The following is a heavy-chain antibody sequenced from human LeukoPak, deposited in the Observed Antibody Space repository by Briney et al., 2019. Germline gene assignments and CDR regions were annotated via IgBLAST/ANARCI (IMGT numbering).Heavy chain of an antibody. V-gene: IGHV3-23*01. CDR2: ISGSGGST. CDR1: GFTFSSYA. D-gene: IGHD2-8*01. Sequence: RPGGSLRLSCAASGFTFSSYAMSWVRQAPGKGLEWVLAISGSGGSTYYADSVKGRFTISRDNSKNTLYLQMNSLRAEDTAVYYCATMVYYYYGMDVWGQGTTVTVSS. CDR3: ATMVYYYYGMDV. J-gene: IGHJ6*02.